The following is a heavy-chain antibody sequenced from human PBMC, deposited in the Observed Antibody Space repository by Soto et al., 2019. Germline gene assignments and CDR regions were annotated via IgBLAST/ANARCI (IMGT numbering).Heavy chain of an antibody. CDR3: ARPQPSGYIYGFPY. CDR1: GGTFRDYY. J-gene: IGHJ4*02. Sequence: PGGSQRLSCAASGGTFRDYYMFWFRQATGKGLEWVSYISISGNIIYHADSVKGRFTISRDNAQNSLFLQMNSLRAEDTAVYYCARPQPSGYIYGFPYWGQGTMVTVSS. CDR2: ISISGNII. D-gene: IGHD5-18*01. V-gene: IGHV3-11*01.